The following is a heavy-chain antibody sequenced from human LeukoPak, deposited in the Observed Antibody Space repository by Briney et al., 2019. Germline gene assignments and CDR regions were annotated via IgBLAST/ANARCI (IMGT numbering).Heavy chain of an antibody. D-gene: IGHD6-19*01. J-gene: IGHJ4*02. CDR1: GFTFSSYG. CDR2: ISGSGGST. Sequence: PGRSLRLSCAASGFTFSSYGMHWVRQAPGKGLEWVSGISGSGGSTYYADSVKGRFTISRDNSKSTLYLQMNSLRAEDTATYYCAARPTSEAVAPSDFWGQGTLVTVSP. V-gene: IGHV3-23*01. CDR3: AARPTSEAVAPSDF.